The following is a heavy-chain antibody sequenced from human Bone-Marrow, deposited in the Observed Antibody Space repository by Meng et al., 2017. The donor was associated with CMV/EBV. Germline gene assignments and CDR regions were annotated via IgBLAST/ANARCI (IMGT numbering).Heavy chain of an antibody. CDR1: GFTFSSYS. CDR2: IKQDGSEK. J-gene: IGHJ3*02. V-gene: IGHV3-7*01. CDR3: ARDGDRGIFGVGEDAFDI. D-gene: IGHD3-3*01. Sequence: GGSLRLSCAASGFTFSSYSMNWVRQAPGKGLEWVANIKQDGSEKYYVDSVKGRFTISRDNAKNSLYLQMNSLRAEDTAVYYCARDGDRGIFGVGEDAFDIWGQGTMVTVSS.